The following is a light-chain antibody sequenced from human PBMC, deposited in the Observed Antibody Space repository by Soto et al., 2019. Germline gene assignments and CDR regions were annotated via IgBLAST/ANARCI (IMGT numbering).Light chain of an antibody. CDR1: SSDVGDY. J-gene: IGLJ2*01. CDR2: DVS. CDR3: SSYTSSSTYVV. Sequence: QSALTQPASVSGSPGQSITISCTGTSSDVGDYVSWYQQHPGKAPKLMIYDVSNRPSGVSNRFSGSKSGNTASLTISGLQAEDEADYYCSSYTSSSTYVVFGGGTQLTVL. V-gene: IGLV2-14*01.